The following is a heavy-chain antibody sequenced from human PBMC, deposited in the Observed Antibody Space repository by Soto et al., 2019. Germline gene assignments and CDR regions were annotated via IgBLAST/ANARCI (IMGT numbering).Heavy chain of an antibody. CDR1: GGSISSYY. V-gene: IGHV4-59*01. CDR3: AREGTVTTGRGAFDI. CDR2: IYYSGST. J-gene: IGHJ3*02. Sequence: SETLSLTGTVSGGSISSYYWSWIRQPPGKGLEWIGYIYYSGSTNYNPSLKSRVTISVDTSKNQFSLKLSSVTAADTAVYYCAREGTVTTGRGAFDIWGQGTMVTVSS. D-gene: IGHD4-17*01.